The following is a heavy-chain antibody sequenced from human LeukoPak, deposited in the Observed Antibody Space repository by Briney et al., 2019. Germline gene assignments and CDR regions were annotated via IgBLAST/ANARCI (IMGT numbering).Heavy chain of an antibody. CDR1: GFIFSSYA. CDR2: ISGSGSST. Sequence: GGSLRLSCAASGFIFSSYAMSWVRQAPGKGLEWVSAISGSGSSTYYADSVKGHFTTSRDNSKNTLFLQMNSLRAEDTAVYYCAARHRYSSSWTFDYWGQGTLVTVSS. J-gene: IGHJ4*02. CDR3: AARHRYSSSWTFDY. V-gene: IGHV3-23*01. D-gene: IGHD6-13*01.